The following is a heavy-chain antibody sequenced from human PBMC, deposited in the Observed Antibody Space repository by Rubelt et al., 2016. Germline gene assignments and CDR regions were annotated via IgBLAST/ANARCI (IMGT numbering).Heavy chain of an antibody. D-gene: IGHD2-2*02. CDR3: ARSTSGFGRGAING. CDR1: GGSFSGYY. V-gene: IGHV4-34*01. CDR2: IHHSGST. Sequence: QVQLHQWGAGLLKPSETLSLTCAVYGGSFSGYYWSWIRQPPGKGLEWIGEIHHSGSTNYNPSLKSRVTISVDTSKNQFSLKLNGVAAADTAVYYCARSTSGFGRGAINGWGQGTTVTVSS. J-gene: IGHJ6*02.